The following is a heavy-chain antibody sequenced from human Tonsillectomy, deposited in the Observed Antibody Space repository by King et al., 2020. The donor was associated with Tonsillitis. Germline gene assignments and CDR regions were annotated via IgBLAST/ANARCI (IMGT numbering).Heavy chain of an antibody. J-gene: IGHJ6*02. V-gene: IGHV3-53*01. Sequence: VQLVESGGGLIQPGGSLRLSCAASGFTVSSNYMSWVRQAPWKGLEWVSFIYSGGSTYSADSGKGRFTISRDNSTNTLYLQMNSLRAEDTAVYYCARDRGLSLYYYYGMDVWGQGTTVTVSS. CDR1: GFTVSSNY. CDR2: IYSGGST. D-gene: IGHD3-10*01. CDR3: ARDRGLSLYYYYGMDV.